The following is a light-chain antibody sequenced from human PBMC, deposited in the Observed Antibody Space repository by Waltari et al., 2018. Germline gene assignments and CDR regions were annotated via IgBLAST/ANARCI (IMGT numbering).Light chain of an antibody. J-gene: IGLJ1*01. V-gene: IGLV2-14*01. CDR3: SSYTTSSAPGV. CDR2: EVS. Sequence: QSALTQPASVSGSPGQSITISCSGTDSDVGAYDFVSWYQQHPGKAPHLIIYEVSNWPSGISNRLSASKSGNTASLTISGLQAEDEADYYCSSYTTSSAPGVFGTGTRVTVL. CDR1: DSDVGAYDF.